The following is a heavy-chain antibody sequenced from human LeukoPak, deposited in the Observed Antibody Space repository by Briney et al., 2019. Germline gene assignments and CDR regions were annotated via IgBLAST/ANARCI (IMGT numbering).Heavy chain of an antibody. J-gene: IGHJ4*02. V-gene: IGHV3-66*02. Sequence: GGSLRLSCAASGSTVSSNYMSWVRQAPGKGLEWVSVIYSGGSTYYADSVKGRFTISRDNSKNTLYLQMNSLRAEDTAVYYCARRESGSYSYDYWGQGTLVTVPS. D-gene: IGHD1-26*01. CDR1: GSTVSSNY. CDR2: IYSGGST. CDR3: ARRESGSYSYDY.